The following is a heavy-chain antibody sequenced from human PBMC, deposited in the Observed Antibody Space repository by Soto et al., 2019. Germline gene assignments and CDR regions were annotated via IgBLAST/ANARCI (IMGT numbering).Heavy chain of an antibody. Sequence: ASVKVSCKASGYTFTSYDINWVRQATGQGLEWMGWMSPNSGNTGYAQKFQGRVTMTRNTSISTAYMELSSLRSEDTAVYYCARGAAITIFGVVIHNWFDPWGQGTPVTVSS. CDR3: ARGAAITIFGVVIHNWFDP. V-gene: IGHV1-8*01. J-gene: IGHJ5*02. CDR2: MSPNSGNT. D-gene: IGHD3-3*01. CDR1: GYTFTSYD.